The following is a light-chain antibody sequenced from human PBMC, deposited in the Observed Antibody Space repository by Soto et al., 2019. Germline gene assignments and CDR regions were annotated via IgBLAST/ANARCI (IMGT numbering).Light chain of an antibody. CDR2: EVS. CDR3: SSYTSRSTLV. J-gene: IGLJ1*01. CDR1: SSDVGGYNY. V-gene: IGLV2-14*01. Sequence: QSVLTQPASVSGSPGQSITISCTGTSSDVGGYNYVSWYQQHPGKAPKLMIYEVSNRPSGVSNRFSGSKSGNTASLTISGLQAEAEADYYCSSYTSRSTLVFGKGTKVTVL.